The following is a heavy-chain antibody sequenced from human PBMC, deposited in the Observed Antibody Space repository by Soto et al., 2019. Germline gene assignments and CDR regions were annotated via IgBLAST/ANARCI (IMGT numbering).Heavy chain of an antibody. D-gene: IGHD2-21*01. CDR2: ITPFVDTS. CDR3: ASKSYCNGSSCYSRHYYGMDV. CDR1: GGTFSKYS. V-gene: IGHV1-69*06. Sequence: QVRLVQSGAEVKKPGSSVKVSCKVSGGTFSKYSLSWVRQTPGQGLEWMGGITPFVDTSNYAQRFLGRVTITADNSPNTAFLEVRGLKSEDTALYFCASKSYCNGSSCYSRHYYGMDVWGQGTTVTVSS. J-gene: IGHJ6*02.